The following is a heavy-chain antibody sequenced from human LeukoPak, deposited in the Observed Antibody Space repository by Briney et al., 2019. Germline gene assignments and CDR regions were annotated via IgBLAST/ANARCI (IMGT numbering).Heavy chain of an antibody. CDR1: GFTVSSNY. D-gene: IGHD3-22*01. CDR3: AREGPYDSSGYLDY. J-gene: IGHJ4*02. Sequence: GGSLRLSCAASGFTVSSNYMSWVRQAPGKGLEWVSVIYSGGSTYYADSVKGRFTISRDNSKNTLYLQMNSLRAEDTAVYYCAREGPYDSSGYLDYWGQGTLVTVSS. V-gene: IGHV3-66*01. CDR2: IYSGGST.